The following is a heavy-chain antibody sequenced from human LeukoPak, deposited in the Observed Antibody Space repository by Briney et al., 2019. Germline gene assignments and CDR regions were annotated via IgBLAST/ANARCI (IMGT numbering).Heavy chain of an antibody. Sequence: SETLSLTCTVSGGSVSGATYYWNWIRQHPGKGLEWIGYIYHNGRTNYNPSLKSRVSISKDTSKNQFSLNLTSVTAADTAAYYCASCAVAGPYYYFYGMDVWGQGITVAVSS. CDR3: ASCAVAGPYYYFYGMDV. V-gene: IGHV4-31*03. J-gene: IGHJ6*02. CDR1: GGSVSGATYY. CDR2: IYHNGRT. D-gene: IGHD6-19*01.